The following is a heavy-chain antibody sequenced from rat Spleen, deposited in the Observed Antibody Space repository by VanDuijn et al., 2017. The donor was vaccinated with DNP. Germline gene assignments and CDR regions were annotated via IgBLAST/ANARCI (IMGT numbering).Heavy chain of an antibody. D-gene: IGHD1-5*01. V-gene: IGHV3-1*01. CDR2: ISYSGST. Sequence: EVQLQESGSGLVKPSQSLSLTCSVTGYSITSNYWGWIRKFPGNKMEYIGHISYSGSTNYNPSLKSRISITRDTSKNQFFLQLNSVTTEDTATYYCARHGEVHLRYAMDAWGQGTSVTVSS. J-gene: IGHJ4*01. CDR1: GYSITSNY. CDR3: ARHGEVHLRYAMDA.